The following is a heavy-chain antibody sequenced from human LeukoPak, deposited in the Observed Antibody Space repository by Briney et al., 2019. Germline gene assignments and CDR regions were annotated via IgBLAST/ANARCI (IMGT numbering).Heavy chain of an antibody. CDR2: ISIYNGKT. J-gene: IGHJ4*02. Sequence: ASVKVSCKASGYTFTSYGISWVRQAPGQGLERMGWISIYNGKTNYAQKLRGRVTMTTDTSTSTAFMELRSLRSDDTAVYYCAKVFSAATGKYYFDYWGQGTLVTVSS. V-gene: IGHV1-18*01. CDR1: GYTFTSYG. CDR3: AKVFSAATGKYYFDY. D-gene: IGHD2-15*01.